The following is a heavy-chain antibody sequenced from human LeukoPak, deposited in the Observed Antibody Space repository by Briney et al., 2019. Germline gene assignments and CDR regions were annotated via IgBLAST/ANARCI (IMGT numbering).Heavy chain of an antibody. CDR3: AKDPKGYCSGGSCYEGY. J-gene: IGHJ4*02. CDR1: GFTFSSYN. D-gene: IGHD2-15*01. Sequence: GGSLRLSCAASGFTFSSYNMNWVRQAPGKGLEWVSSITSGSSYIYYADSVKGRFTISRDNAKSSLYLQMNSLRAEDTAVYYCAKDPKGYCSGGSCYEGYWGQGTLVTVSS. V-gene: IGHV3-21*04. CDR2: ITSGSSYI.